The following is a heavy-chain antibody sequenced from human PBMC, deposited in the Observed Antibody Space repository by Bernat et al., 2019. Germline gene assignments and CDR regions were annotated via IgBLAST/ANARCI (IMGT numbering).Heavy chain of an antibody. CDR3: IRENDAFDI. CDR2: ITYDGSNK. CDR1: GLSFRTCA. Sequence: QVQVVESGGGVVQPGRSLRLSCAASGLSFRTCAMHWVRQAPGKGLEWVALITYDGSNKYYADSVKGRFTISRDNSKNTLYLQLNSLRAEDTAVYYCIRENDAFDIWGQGTMVTVSS. V-gene: IGHV3-30-3*01. J-gene: IGHJ3*02.